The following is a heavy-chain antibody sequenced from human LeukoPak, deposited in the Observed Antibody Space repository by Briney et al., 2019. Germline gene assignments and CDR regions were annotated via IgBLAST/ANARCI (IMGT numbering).Heavy chain of an antibody. V-gene: IGHV3-23*01. CDR3: AIMHPYYDGSGYWVQ. CDR2: ISTSGGST. D-gene: IGHD3-22*01. Sequence: PGGSLRLSCAASGFTFSSYAMSWVRQAPGKGLEWVSGISTSGGSTSYADSVKGRFTISRDNPRNTLYMQMNSLRGEDTVLYYCAIMHPYYDGSGYWVQWGQGTLVTVSS. J-gene: IGHJ4*02. CDR1: GFTFSSYA.